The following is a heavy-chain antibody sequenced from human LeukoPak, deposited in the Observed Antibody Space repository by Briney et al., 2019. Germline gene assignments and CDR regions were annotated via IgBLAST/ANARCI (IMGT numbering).Heavy chain of an antibody. CDR1: GGSFSGYY. CDR2: INHSVST. V-gene: IGHV4-34*01. J-gene: IGHJ4*02. D-gene: IGHD3-10*01. Sequence: PSQTLSLTSAVYGGSFSGYYWSWICQPPRKRQQWIGEINHSVSTNYNPSLKSRVTTSVDTSKNTFSLKRSAVSAAETPPYYFVRDLPYYYGSGSPRFDYWGQGTLVTGSS. CDR3: VRDLPYYYGSGSPRFDY.